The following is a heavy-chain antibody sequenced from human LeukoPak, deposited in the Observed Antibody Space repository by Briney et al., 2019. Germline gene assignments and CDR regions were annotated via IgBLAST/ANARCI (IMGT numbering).Heavy chain of an antibody. V-gene: IGHV3-30*02. CDR1: GFTFSSYW. CDR3: AKSLLDSGYYYERRYYFDY. D-gene: IGHD3-22*01. Sequence: PGGSLRLSCAASGFTFSSYWMSWVRQAPGKGLEWVAFIRYDGSNKYYADSVKGRFTISRDNSKNTLYLQMNSLRAEDTAVYYCAKSLLDSGYYYERRYYFDYWGQGTLVTVSS. CDR2: IRYDGSNK. J-gene: IGHJ4*02.